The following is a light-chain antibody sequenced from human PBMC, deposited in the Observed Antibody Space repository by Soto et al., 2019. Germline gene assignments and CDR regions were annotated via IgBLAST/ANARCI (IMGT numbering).Light chain of an antibody. CDR2: QAS. CDR1: QSISNW. CDR3: QQYNSYSQN. J-gene: IGKJ1*01. V-gene: IGKV1-5*03. Sequence: DIQLTQSPYTLSASVGERVTLTCLASQSISNWLAWYQQKPGKAPKLLIYQASSLQSGVPSRFSGSGSVKEFTLTISSLQPEDFATYYCQQYNSYSQNFGQGTKVDI.